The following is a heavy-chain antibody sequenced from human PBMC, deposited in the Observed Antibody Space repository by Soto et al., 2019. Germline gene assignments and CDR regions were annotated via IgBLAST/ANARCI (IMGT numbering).Heavy chain of an antibody. CDR1: GGSIGSSTYY. CDR3: ASLRSGGYYPPESIHH. J-gene: IGHJ1*01. D-gene: IGHD1-26*01. V-gene: IGHV4-39*01. Sequence: PSETLSLTCTVSGGSIGSSTYYWGGIRQPPGKGLEWIGSIYYSGSTYYNPSLKSRVTISVDTSKNQFSLKLSSVTAADTAVYYCASLRSGGYYPPESIHHWGQGTLVTVSS. CDR2: IYYSGST.